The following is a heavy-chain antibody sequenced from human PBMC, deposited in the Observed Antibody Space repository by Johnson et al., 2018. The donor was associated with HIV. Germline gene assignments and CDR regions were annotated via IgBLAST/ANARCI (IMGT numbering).Heavy chain of an antibody. CDR3: AREVAIGYSYGYLIGAFDI. D-gene: IGHD5-18*01. V-gene: IGHV3-66*01. Sequence: MHLVESGGGLVQPGGSLRLSCAASGFIVSSNYMSWVRQAPGKGLEWVSVIYSGGSTYYADSVEGSFTISRNNSKNTLYLQMNSLRAEDTAVYYCAREVAIGYSYGYLIGAFDIWGQGTMVTVSS. J-gene: IGHJ3*02. CDR1: GFIVSSNY. CDR2: IYSGGST.